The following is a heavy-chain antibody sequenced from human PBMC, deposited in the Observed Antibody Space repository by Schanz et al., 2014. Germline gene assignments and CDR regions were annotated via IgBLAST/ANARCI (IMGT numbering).Heavy chain of an antibody. CDR1: GYTFISYG. Sequence: QVQLVQSGAEVRKPGASVKVSCKASGYTFISYGISWVRQAPGQGLEWMGWMNPNSGNTGYAQKFQGRVTMTRNTSISTAYMELSSLRSEDTAVHYCARGRGFYDYWGQGTLVTVSS. CDR2: MNPNSGNT. J-gene: IGHJ4*02. CDR3: ARGRGFYDY. D-gene: IGHD3-10*01. V-gene: IGHV1-8*01.